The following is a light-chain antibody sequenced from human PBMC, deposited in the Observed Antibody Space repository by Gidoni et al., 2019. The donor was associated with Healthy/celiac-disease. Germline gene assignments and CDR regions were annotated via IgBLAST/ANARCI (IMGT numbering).Light chain of an antibody. CDR2: AAS. J-gene: IGKJ1*01. CDR3: QKSYSTPRT. V-gene: IGKV1-39*01. CDR1: QSISSY. Sequence: DIQITQSPSSLSASVGDRVTITCRESQSISSYLNWYQQKPGKAPKLLIYAASSLQSGVPSRFSGSGSGTDFTLTISSLQPEDFATYYCQKSYSTPRTFGQGTKVEIK.